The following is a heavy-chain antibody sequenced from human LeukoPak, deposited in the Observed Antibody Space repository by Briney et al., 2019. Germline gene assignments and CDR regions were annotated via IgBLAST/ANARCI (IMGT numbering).Heavy chain of an antibody. J-gene: IGHJ4*02. V-gene: IGHV3-21*01. CDR2: ISTSSAYT. CDR3: ARPLYSAYDLCY. Sequence: GGSLRLSCVASGFTFSNYNMNWVRQAPGKGLEWVPSISTSSAYTYYADSVKGRFTISRDTAKNSLYLQMNSLRAEDTAVYYCARPLYSAYDLCYWGQGTLVTVSS. D-gene: IGHD5-12*01. CDR1: GFTFSNYN.